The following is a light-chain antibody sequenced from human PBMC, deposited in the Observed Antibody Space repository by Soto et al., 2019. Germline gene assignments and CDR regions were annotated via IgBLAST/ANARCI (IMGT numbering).Light chain of an antibody. CDR3: LQDYNYPYT. CDR2: AGS. Sequence: AIQMTQSPSSLSASVGDRVTITCRASQGIRNDLGWYQQKPGKSPKLLIYAGSSLQSGVPSRFSGSVSVTDFTLTISSLQPEDFATYYCLQDYNYPYTFGQGTKLEIK. J-gene: IGKJ2*01. V-gene: IGKV1-6*01. CDR1: QGIRND.